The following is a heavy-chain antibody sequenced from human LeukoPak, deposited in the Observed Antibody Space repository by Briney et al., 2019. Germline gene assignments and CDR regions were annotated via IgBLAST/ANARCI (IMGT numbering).Heavy chain of an antibody. CDR2: ISGSGGST. J-gene: IGHJ5*02. V-gene: IGHV3-23*01. CDR3: AKHLSTSCYFSWFDP. CDR1: GFTFSSYA. Sequence: GGSLRLSCAASGFTFSSYAMSWVRQAPGKGLEWVSAISGSGGSTYYVDSVKGRFTISRDNSKNTLYLQMNSLRAEDTAVYYCAKHLSTSCYFSWFDPWGQGTLVTVSS. D-gene: IGHD2-2*01.